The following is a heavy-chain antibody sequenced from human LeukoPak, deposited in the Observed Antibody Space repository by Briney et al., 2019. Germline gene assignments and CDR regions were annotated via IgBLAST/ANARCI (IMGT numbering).Heavy chain of an antibody. V-gene: IGHV4-61*01. D-gene: IGHD2-8*02. CDR3: ARAFGATGGFDY. J-gene: IGHJ4*02. CDR2: IYYSGST. CDR1: GGSVSSGSYY. Sequence: PSETLSLTCTVSGGSVSSGSYYWSWNRQPPGKGLEWIGYIYYSGSTNYNPSLKSRVTISVDTSKNQFSLKLSSVTAADTAVYYCARAFGATGGFDYWGQGTLVTVSS.